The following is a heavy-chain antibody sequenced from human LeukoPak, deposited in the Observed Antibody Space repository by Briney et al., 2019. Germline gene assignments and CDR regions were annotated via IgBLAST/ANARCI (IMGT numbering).Heavy chain of an antibody. Sequence: GRSMRLSCSASGFSLSNYVMHWVRQAPGNGLEWVAFILYDGTKKYYADSVKGRFTISRDNSENTLNLQMSSLRAEDTAVYYCAKAERYYGSTAYPSWYFDYWGQGTLVSVSS. J-gene: IGHJ4*02. CDR1: GFSLSNYV. V-gene: IGHV3-33*06. CDR3: AKAERYYGSTAYPSWYFDY. D-gene: IGHD3-22*01. CDR2: ILYDGTKK.